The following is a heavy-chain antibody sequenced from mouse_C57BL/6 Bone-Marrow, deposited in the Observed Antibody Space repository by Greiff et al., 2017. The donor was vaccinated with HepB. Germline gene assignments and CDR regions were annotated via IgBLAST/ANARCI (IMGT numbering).Heavy chain of an antibody. CDR3: ARSPYDNDSMAN. CDR1: GYTFTDYY. CDR2: IFPGSGST. Sequence: VQLQQSGPELVKPGASVKISCKASGYTFTDYYINWVQQRPGQGLEWIGWIFPGSGSTYYNEKFKGKGTLTVDKTSSTAYMLLISLTSEDSAVYLCARSPYDNDSMANWGQGTLVTVSA. D-gene: IGHD2-4*01. J-gene: IGHJ3*01. V-gene: IGHV1-75*01.